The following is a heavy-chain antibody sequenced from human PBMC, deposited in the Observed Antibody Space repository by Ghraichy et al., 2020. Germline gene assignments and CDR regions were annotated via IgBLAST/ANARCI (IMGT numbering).Heavy chain of an antibody. CDR1: GFTFSSYA. V-gene: IGHV3-23*01. D-gene: IGHD6-19*01. CDR2: ISGSGGST. J-gene: IGHJ4*02. CDR3: AKDSQRCVGLPSGHCSGWPLGY. Sequence: GESLNISCAASGFTFSSYAMSWVRQAPGKGLEWVSAISGSGGSTYYADSVKGRFTISRDNSKNTLYLQMNSLRAEDTAVYYCAKDSQRCVGLPSGHCSGWPLGYWGQGTLVTVSS.